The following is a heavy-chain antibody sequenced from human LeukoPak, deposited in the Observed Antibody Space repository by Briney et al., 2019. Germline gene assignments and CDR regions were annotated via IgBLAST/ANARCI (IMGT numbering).Heavy chain of an antibody. V-gene: IGHV4-59*08. D-gene: IGHD6-6*01. CDR2: IYYSGST. CDR1: GGSIRNYY. Sequence: PSETLSLTCTVSGGSIRNYYWSWIRQPPGKGLEWIAYIYYSGSTNHNPSLKSRVTISVDTSKNQFSLNLSSVTAADTAMYYCARHSSDIAAPPNDYWGQGTLVTVSS. CDR3: ARHSSDIAAPPNDY. J-gene: IGHJ4*02.